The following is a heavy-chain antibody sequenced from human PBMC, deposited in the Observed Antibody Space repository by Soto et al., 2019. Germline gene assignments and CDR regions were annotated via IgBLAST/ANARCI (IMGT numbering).Heavy chain of an antibody. Sequence: QVQLVQSGAEVKKPGSSVKFSCKASGGTFSSYAISWVRQAPGQGLEWMGGIIPIFSTPNYAQKFQGGVTITADESTSTAYMELSSMRSEDTPVYYCARDNSPRDYYDSSLDAFDMWGQAKMVTVSS. CDR3: ARDNSPRDYYDSSLDAFDM. D-gene: IGHD3-22*01. V-gene: IGHV1-69*01. CDR2: IIPIFSTP. CDR1: GGTFSSYA. J-gene: IGHJ3*02.